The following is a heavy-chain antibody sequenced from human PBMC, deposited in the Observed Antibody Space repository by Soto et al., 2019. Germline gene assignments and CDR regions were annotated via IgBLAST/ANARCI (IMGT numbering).Heavy chain of an antibody. V-gene: IGHV3-74*01. CDR3: ARWIGGLDYFDY. D-gene: IGHD3-16*01. CDR1: GFTFSSYW. CDR2: INSDGSST. J-gene: IGHJ4*02. Sequence: EVQLVESGGGLVQPGGSLRLSCAASGFTFSSYWMHWVRQAPGKGLVWVSRINSDGSSTSYADSVKGRFTISRDNAKNALYLQMNSLRAEDTAVYYCARWIGGLDYFDYWGQGTLVTVSS.